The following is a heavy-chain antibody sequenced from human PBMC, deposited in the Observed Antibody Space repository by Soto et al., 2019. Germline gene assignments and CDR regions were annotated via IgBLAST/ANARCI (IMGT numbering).Heavy chain of an antibody. D-gene: IGHD5-18*01. CDR1: GGTFSSYA. Sequence: SVKVSCKASGGTFSSYAISWVRQAPGQGLEWMGGIIPIFGTANYAQKFQGRVTITADESTSTAYMELSSLRSEGTAVYYCASWIQLDYYYYGMDVWGQGTTVTVSS. CDR2: IIPIFGTA. J-gene: IGHJ6*02. V-gene: IGHV1-69*13. CDR3: ASWIQLDYYYYGMDV.